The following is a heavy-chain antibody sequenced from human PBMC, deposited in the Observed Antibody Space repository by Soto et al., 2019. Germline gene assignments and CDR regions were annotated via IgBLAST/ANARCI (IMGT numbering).Heavy chain of an antibody. CDR2: IYYSGST. CDR1: GVSISSSRDY. J-gene: IGHJ4*02. V-gene: IGHV4-39*01. CDR3: AGKRFNYFDY. D-gene: IGHD3-3*01. Sequence: QVQLQESGPGLVKPSETLSLTCTVSGVSISSSRDYWGWIRQPPGKGLEWIASIYYSGSTYYNPSLKRRVTISIDTSKNQFSLKVTSVTAADAAVYYCAGKRFNYFDYWGQGTLVTVSS.